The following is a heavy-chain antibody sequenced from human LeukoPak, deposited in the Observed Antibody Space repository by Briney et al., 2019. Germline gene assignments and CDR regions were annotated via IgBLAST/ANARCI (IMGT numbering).Heavy chain of an antibody. CDR1: GGSISSYY. CDR3: AREDYVWGSFDAFDI. V-gene: IGHV4-59*01. Sequence: SETLSLTCTVSGGSISSYYWSWIRQPPGKGLEWIGYIYYSGSTNYNPSLKSRVTISVDTSKNQFSLKLSSVTAADTAVYYCAREDYVWGSFDAFDIWGQGTMVTVSS. D-gene: IGHD3-16*01. CDR2: IYYSGST. J-gene: IGHJ3*02.